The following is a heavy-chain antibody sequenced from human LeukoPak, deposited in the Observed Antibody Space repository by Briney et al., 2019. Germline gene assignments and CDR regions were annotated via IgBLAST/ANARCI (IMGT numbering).Heavy chain of an antibody. Sequence: GGSLRLSCAASGFTFSDYYMNWIRRAPGKGLEWVSYISSSGSTIYYADSVKGRFTTSRDNARNSLYLQMNSLRAEDTAVYYCARDSSGWYHWFDPWGQGTLVTVSS. J-gene: IGHJ5*02. V-gene: IGHV3-11*04. CDR3: ARDSSGWYHWFDP. D-gene: IGHD6-19*01. CDR2: ISSSGSTI. CDR1: GFTFSDYY.